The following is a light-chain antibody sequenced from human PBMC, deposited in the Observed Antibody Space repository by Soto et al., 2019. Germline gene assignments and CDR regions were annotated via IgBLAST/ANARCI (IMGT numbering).Light chain of an antibody. CDR3: SSYTSSSIAYV. Sequence: QSALTLPASVSGSPGQSITISCTGPSSDLGGYNYVSWYQQHPGKAPKLMIYEVSNRPSGVSNRFSGSKSGNTASLTISGLQAEDEADYYCSSYTSSSIAYVFGTGTKVTVL. CDR1: SSDLGGYNY. CDR2: EVS. J-gene: IGLJ1*01. V-gene: IGLV2-14*01.